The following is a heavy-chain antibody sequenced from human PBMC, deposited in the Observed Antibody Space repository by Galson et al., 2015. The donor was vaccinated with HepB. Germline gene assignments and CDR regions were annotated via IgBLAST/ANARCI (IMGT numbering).Heavy chain of an antibody. V-gene: IGHV2-5*02. J-gene: IGHJ4*02. CDR3: AHSEQITAMVTSYFDY. Sequence: PALVIPTQTLTLTCTFSGFSLSTSGVGVGWIRQPPGKALEWLALIYWDDDKRYSPSLKSRLTITKDTSKNQVVLTMTNMDPVDTATYYCAHSEQITAMVTSYFDYWGQGTLVTVSS. CDR1: GFSLSTSGVG. D-gene: IGHD5-18*01. CDR2: IYWDDDK.